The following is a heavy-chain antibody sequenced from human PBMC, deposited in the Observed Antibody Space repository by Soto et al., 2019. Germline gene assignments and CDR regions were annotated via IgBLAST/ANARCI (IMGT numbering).Heavy chain of an antibody. CDR2: IYPGDSDT. D-gene: IGHD4-17*01. V-gene: IGHV5-51*01. CDR1: GYSFTSYW. Sequence: GESLKISCKGSGYSFTSYWIGWVRQMPGKGLEWMGIIYPGDSDTRYSPSFQGQVTISADKSISTAYLQWSSLKASDTAMYYCARRHGDHGGGAAFDIWGQGTMATVSS. J-gene: IGHJ3*02. CDR3: ARRHGDHGGGAAFDI.